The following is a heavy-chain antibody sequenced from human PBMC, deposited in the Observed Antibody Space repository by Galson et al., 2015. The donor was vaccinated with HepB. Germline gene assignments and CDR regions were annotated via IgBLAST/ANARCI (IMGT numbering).Heavy chain of an antibody. Sequence: SLRLSCAATSGFTFNNYKIHWVRHVPGKGLEWVAYIDSDERGTKYADSVKGRFTISRDNARNTVFLQMNSLRVGDTAVYFCGRSRGASGYHYDYWGQGTLVAVSS. CDR2: IDSDERGT. J-gene: IGHJ4*02. V-gene: IGHV3-74*03. CDR1: GFTFNNYK. CDR3: GRSRGASGYHYDY. D-gene: IGHD3-22*01.